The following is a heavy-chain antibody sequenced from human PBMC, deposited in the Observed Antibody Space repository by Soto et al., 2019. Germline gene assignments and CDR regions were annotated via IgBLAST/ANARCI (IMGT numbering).Heavy chain of an antibody. J-gene: IGHJ3*02. CDR1: GFTFSSYD. CDR3: ARSSGWYTPFDVFDI. Sequence: EVQLVESGGGLVQPGGSLRLSCAASGFTFSSYDMHWVRQATGKGLEWVSAIGTAGDTYYPGSVKGRFTISRENAKNSLYLQMNSLRAGDTAVYYCARSSGWYTPFDVFDIWGQGTMVTVSS. D-gene: IGHD6-19*01. CDR2: IGTAGDT. V-gene: IGHV3-13*01.